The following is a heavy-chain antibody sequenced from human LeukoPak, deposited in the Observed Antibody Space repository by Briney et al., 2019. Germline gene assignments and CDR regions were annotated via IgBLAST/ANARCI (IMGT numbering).Heavy chain of an antibody. CDR1: GGTFSSYA. J-gene: IGHJ4*02. CDR3: ARESGGRGPDY. V-gene: IGHV1-69*04. Sequence: SVKVSCKASGGTFSSYAISWVRQAPGQGLEWMGRIIPILGIANYAQKFQGRVTITADKSTSTAYMELSSLRSEDTAVYYCARESGGRGPDYWGQGTLVTVSS. D-gene: IGHD3-10*01. CDR2: IIPILGIA.